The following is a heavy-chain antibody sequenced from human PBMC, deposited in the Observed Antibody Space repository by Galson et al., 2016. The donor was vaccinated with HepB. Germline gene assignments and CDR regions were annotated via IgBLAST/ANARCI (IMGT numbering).Heavy chain of an antibody. Sequence: SVKVSCKASGYTFSDYGIFWVRQAPGQGLEWVGGISGYTGFTNFAQKFRDRATMTRDTSANIAYMELRSLRSDDTAIYYCARDMYSDSSDDALDFWGQGTLVTVSS. D-gene: IGHD3-22*01. CDR2: ISGYTGFT. CDR1: GYTFSDYG. V-gene: IGHV1-18*01. CDR3: ARDMYSDSSDDALDF. J-gene: IGHJ3*01.